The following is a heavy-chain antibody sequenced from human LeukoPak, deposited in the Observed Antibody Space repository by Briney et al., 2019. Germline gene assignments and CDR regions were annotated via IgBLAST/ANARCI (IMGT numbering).Heavy chain of an antibody. J-gene: IGHJ3*02. Sequence: GGSLRLSCAASGFTFSDYYMSWIRQAPGKGLEWVSYISSSGSTIYYADSVKGRFTISRDNAKNSLYLQMNSLRAEDTAVYYCARRRGVPAAPHGPHATDAFDIWGQGTMVTVSS. D-gene: IGHD2-2*01. CDR1: GFTFSDYY. CDR2: ISSSGSTI. V-gene: IGHV3-11*04. CDR3: ARRRGVPAAPHGPHATDAFDI.